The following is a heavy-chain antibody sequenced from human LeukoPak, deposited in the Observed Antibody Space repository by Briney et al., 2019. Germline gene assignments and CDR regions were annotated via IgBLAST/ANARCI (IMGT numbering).Heavy chain of an antibody. CDR1: GFTFSSYS. CDR3: ARALTGYYAVGY. CDR2: ISSSSSYI. J-gene: IGHJ4*02. V-gene: IGHV3-21*01. Sequence: PGGSLGLSCAASGFTFSSYSMNWVRQAPGKGLEWVSSISSSSSYIYYADSVKGRSTISRDNAKNSLYLQMNSLRAEDTAVYYCARALTGYYAVGYWGQGTLVTVSS. D-gene: IGHD3-9*01.